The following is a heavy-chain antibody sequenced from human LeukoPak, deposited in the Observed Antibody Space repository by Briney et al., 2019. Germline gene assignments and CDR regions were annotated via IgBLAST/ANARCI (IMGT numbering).Heavy chain of an antibody. D-gene: IGHD3-22*01. J-gene: IGHJ5*02. CDR1: GGSISSYY. Sequence: LETLSLTCTVSGGSISSYYWSWIRQPPGKGLEWIGDIYYSGSTNYNPSLKSRVTISVDTSKNQFSLKLSSVTAADTAVYYCARDRPYYYDSSGYNNWFDPWGQGTLVTVSS. CDR2: IYYSGST. V-gene: IGHV4-59*01. CDR3: ARDRPYYYDSSGYNNWFDP.